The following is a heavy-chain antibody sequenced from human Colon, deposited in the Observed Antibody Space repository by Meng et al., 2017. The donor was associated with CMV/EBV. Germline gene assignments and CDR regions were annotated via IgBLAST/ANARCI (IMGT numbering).Heavy chain of an antibody. J-gene: IGHJ4*02. V-gene: IGHV3-11*04. CDR3: ARSRDRLAPPVFDH. CDR1: GFTFSDYY. Sequence: GGSLRLSCEASGFTFSDYYMSWIRQAPGKGLEWVSYISTGSISIYYADSVKGRFTVSRDNARNALYLQMNNLRAEDTAVYYCARSRDRLAPPVFDHWGQGIPVTVSS. CDR2: ISTGSISI. D-gene: IGHD5-24*01.